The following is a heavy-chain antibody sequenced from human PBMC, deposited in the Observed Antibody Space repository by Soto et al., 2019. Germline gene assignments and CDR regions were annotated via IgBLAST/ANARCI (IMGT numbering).Heavy chain of an antibody. D-gene: IGHD1-1*01. CDR3: AREKVGTTFFDN. Sequence: PSETLSLTCNVSGFAISRGYYWSWVRQPPGKGLEWIGSIYPSVSSYHNPSLESRLTLSFDTSKNQFTLKLASVTAADTALYYCAREKVGTTFFDNWGQGTQVTVSS. V-gene: IGHV4-38-2*02. CDR2: IYPSVSS. J-gene: IGHJ4*02. CDR1: GFAISRGYY.